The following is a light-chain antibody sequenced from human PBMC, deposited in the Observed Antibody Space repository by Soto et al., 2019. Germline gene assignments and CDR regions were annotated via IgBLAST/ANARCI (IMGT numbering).Light chain of an antibody. V-gene: IGKV3-20*01. CDR2: AAS. J-gene: IGKJ2*01. CDR1: QIVASTS. Sequence: EIVLTQSPGTLSLSPGDRATLSCRASQIVASTSFAWYQQSPGQAPIHLIYAASTRASDVPDRFSGSGSGTDFTLSISRLEPEDFAVYYCHQYDGSPPYTFGQGTRLEIK. CDR3: HQYDGSPPYT.